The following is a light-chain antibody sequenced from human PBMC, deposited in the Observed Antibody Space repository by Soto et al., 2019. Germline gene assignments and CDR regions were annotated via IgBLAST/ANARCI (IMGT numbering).Light chain of an antibody. J-gene: IGLJ1*01. Sequence: QSALTQPPSVSGAPGQRVTISCTGSSSNIGAYYDVHWYQHLPGTAPKLLIYGNSNRPSGVPDRFSGSKSGTSASLAITGLQAEEEADYYCQSYDSSLSGYIFGTGTKVTVL. V-gene: IGLV1-40*01. CDR1: SSNIGAYYD. CDR2: GNS. CDR3: QSYDSSLSGYI.